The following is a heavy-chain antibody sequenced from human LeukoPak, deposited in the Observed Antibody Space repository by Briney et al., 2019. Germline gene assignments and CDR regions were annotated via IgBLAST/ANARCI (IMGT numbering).Heavy chain of an antibody. Sequence: GGPLRLSCTASGFTLSSYAMNWVPQAPGKGLEWVSAISGSGGSTNYADSEKARFTISRDNSKNTLLLKMNNLGADAAALYYCAKGRWELLRLPFDYWGQGTLVTVSS. J-gene: IGHJ4*02. D-gene: IGHD1-26*01. CDR1: GFTLSSYA. V-gene: IGHV3-23*01. CDR2: ISGSGGST. CDR3: AKGRWELLRLPFDY.